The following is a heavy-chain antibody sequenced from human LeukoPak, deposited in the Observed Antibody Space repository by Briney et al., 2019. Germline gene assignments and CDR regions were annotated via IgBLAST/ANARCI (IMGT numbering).Heavy chain of an antibody. D-gene: IGHD1-20*01. CDR1: GGTFSSYA. J-gene: IGHJ6*03. V-gene: IGHV1-69*05. CDR3: ARVSVAYNWNDYYYYYYMDV. Sequence: SVKVSCKASGGTFSSYAISWVRQAPGQGLEWMGGIIPIFGTANYAQKFLGRVTITTDESTSTAYMELSSLRSENTAVYYCARVSVAYNWNDYYYYYYMDVWGKGTTVTVSS. CDR2: IIPIFGTA.